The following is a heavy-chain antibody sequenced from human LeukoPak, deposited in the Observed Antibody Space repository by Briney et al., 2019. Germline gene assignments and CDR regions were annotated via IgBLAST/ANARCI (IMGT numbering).Heavy chain of an antibody. Sequence: GGSLRLSCVASGFTFSSYAMSWVRQAPGKGLEWVSGISGSDSTYYADSVKGRFTISRDNSKNTLYLQMNSLRAEDTAVYYCAKDSPYAYYGSGSYWDYWGQGTLVTVSS. CDR3: AKDSPYAYYGSGSYWDY. J-gene: IGHJ4*02. CDR1: GFTFSSYA. V-gene: IGHV3-23*01. CDR2: ISGSDST. D-gene: IGHD3-10*01.